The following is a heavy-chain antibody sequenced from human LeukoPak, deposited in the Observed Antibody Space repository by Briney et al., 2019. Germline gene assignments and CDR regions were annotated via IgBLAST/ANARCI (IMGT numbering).Heavy chain of an antibody. V-gene: IGHV3-74*01. J-gene: IGHJ4*02. CDR1: GFTFSSSW. CDR3: ATYRQVLLPFES. D-gene: IGHD5-18*01. CDR2: VNGDGTGT. Sequence: GGSLRLSCAASGFTFSSSWMHWVRQAPGKGLIWVSRVNGDGTGTIYADSVRGRFTISRDNSKSILSLQMNSLRAEDTAIYYCATYRQVLLPFESWGQGTLVTVSS.